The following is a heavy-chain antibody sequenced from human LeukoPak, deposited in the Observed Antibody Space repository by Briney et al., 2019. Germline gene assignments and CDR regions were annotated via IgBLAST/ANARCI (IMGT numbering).Heavy chain of an antibody. CDR2: INHSGST. V-gene: IGHV4-34*01. CDR3: ARGRHDYGDYVGYYYYYMDV. CDR1: DDSITMYY. Sequence: SETLSLTCSVSDDSITMYYWSWIRQPPGKGLEWIGEINHSGSTNYNPSLKSRVTISVDTSKNQFSLKLSSVTAADTAVYYCARGRHDYGDYVGYYYYYMDVWGKGTTVTVSS. J-gene: IGHJ6*03. D-gene: IGHD4-17*01.